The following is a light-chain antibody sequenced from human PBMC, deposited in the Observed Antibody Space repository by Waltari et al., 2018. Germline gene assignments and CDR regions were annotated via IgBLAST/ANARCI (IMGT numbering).Light chain of an antibody. Sequence: QSVLTQPPSVSGAPGQRVTLSCTGSASNTGAGYDVQWYQQLPRAAPKLLIYGSSTRPLGVPERFFGSTSGTSASLAITGLQAEDEADYYCQSYDTSLSVVFGGGTKLTVL. CDR3: QSYDTSLSVV. CDR1: ASNTGAGYD. CDR2: GSS. V-gene: IGLV1-40*01. J-gene: IGLJ3*02.